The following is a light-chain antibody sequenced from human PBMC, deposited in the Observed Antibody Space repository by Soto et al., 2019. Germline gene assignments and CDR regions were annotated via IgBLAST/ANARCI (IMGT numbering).Light chain of an antibody. CDR3: SSYTSSTTYV. Sequence: QSALTQPASVSGSPGQSITISCTGTSNDVGLYNYVSWYQRHPGKAPKLMIYDVASRPSGVSNRFSGSKSGNTASLTISGLQVEDDADYYCSSYTSSTTYVFGTGTKLTVL. V-gene: IGLV2-14*01. J-gene: IGLJ1*01. CDR1: SNDVGLYNY. CDR2: DVA.